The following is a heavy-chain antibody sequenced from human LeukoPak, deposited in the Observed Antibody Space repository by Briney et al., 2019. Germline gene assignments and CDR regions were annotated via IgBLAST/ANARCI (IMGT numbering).Heavy chain of an antibody. D-gene: IGHD1-26*01. CDR2: IRGSGGST. CDR3: AKDMSSDSGSWNGYFDY. Sequence: GGSLRLSCAASGFIFSNYAMNWVRQAPGKGLEWVSAIRGSGGSTFYADSVKGRFTISRDNSKNTAYLQMNSLRGEDTAVYYCAKDMSSDSGSWNGYFDYWGQGTLVTVSS. J-gene: IGHJ4*02. V-gene: IGHV3-23*01. CDR1: GFIFSNYA.